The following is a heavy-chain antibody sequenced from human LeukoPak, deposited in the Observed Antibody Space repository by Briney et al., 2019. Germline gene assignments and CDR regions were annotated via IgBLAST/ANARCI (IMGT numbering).Heavy chain of an antibody. CDR3: ARVGSIAAAGTPDY. V-gene: IGHV3-9*01. J-gene: IGHJ4*02. CDR2: ISWNSGSI. Sequence: GGSLRLSCAASGFTFDDYAIHWVRQAPGKGLEWVSGISWNSGSIAYADSVKGRFTISRDNAENSLYLQVNSLRAEDTAVYYCARVGSIAAAGTPDYWGQGTLVTVSS. D-gene: IGHD6-13*01. CDR1: GFTFDDYA.